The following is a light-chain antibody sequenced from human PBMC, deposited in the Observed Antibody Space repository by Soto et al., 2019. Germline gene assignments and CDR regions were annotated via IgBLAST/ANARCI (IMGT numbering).Light chain of an antibody. V-gene: IGKV1-39*01. CDR1: QSISSY. Sequence: IQMTQSPSSLSASVGYRVTITCRASQSISSYLNWYQQKXGKAPKLLIYAASSLQSGVPSRFSGSGSGTDFTLTISSLQPEDFETYYCQQSYSTPLTFGGGTKVDIK. CDR3: QQSYSTPLT. J-gene: IGKJ4*01. CDR2: AAS.